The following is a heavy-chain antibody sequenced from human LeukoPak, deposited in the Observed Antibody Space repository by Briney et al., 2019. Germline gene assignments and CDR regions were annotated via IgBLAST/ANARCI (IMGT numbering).Heavy chain of an antibody. Sequence: ASVMISCKASGYTFTSNGISRVRQAPGKGHEWMGWISAYNGNTNYAQKLQGRVTMTTDTSTSTAYMELRSLRSDDTAVYYCARETTVTDGWFDYWGQGTLVTVSS. D-gene: IGHD4-17*01. CDR2: ISAYNGNT. CDR3: ARETTVTDGWFDY. J-gene: IGHJ4*02. V-gene: IGHV1-18*01. CDR1: GYTFTSNG.